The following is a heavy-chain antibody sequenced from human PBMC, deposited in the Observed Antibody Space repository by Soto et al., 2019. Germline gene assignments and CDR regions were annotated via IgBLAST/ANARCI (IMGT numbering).Heavy chain of an antibody. CDR1: GGTFSSYA. J-gene: IGHJ3*02. CDR3: ARGKCGGDCLDAFDI. D-gene: IGHD2-21*02. CDR2: IIPIFGTA. Sequence: QVQLVQSGAEVKKPGSSVKVSCKASGGTFSSYAISWVRQAPGQGLEWMGGIIPIFGTANYAQKFQGRVTIXXDXSXXTAYMELSSLRSEDTAVYYCARGKCGGDCLDAFDIWGQGTMVTVSS. V-gene: IGHV1-69*12.